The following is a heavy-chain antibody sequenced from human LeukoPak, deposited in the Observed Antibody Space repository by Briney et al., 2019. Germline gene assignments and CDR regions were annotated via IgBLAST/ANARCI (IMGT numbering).Heavy chain of an antibody. V-gene: IGHV3-74*01. D-gene: IGHD6-19*01. CDR1: GFTFSSYW. Sequence: GGSLRLSCAASGFTFSSYWMHWVRQAPGKGLVWVSRINSDGSSTYYADSVKGRFTISRDNSKDTLYLQMDSLRAEDTALYYCAKDVPYSSGFYTQYYFGSWGQGTLVTVSS. J-gene: IGHJ4*02. CDR2: INSDGSST. CDR3: AKDVPYSSGFYTQYYFGS.